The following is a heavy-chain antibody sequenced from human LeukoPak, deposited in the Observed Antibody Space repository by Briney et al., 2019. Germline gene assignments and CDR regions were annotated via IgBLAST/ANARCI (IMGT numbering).Heavy chain of an antibody. CDR3: ARHAETGLWFDP. V-gene: IGHV5-51*01. J-gene: IGHJ5*02. CDR2: IYPGDSDT. Sequence: GESLKISCKGSGYTFTSYWIAWVRQMPGKGLEWMGIIYPGDSDTRYSPSFQGQVTISADKSIGTAYLQWSSLKAPDTAMYYCARHAETGLWFDPWGQGTLVTVSS. CDR1: GYTFTSYW. D-gene: IGHD1-1*01.